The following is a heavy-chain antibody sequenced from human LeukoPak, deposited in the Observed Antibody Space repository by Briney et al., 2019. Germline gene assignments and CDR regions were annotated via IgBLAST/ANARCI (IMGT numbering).Heavy chain of an antibody. CDR1: GGSFSVYY. Sequence: PSETLSLTCAVYGGSFSVYYWSWTRHPPGKGLEWIGYIYHSGSTYYNPSLKSRVTISVDRSKNQFSLKLSSVTAADTAVYYCARAGSTVVTPFDYWGQGTLVTVSS. V-gene: IGHV4-34*01. J-gene: IGHJ4*02. CDR2: IYHSGST. D-gene: IGHD4-23*01. CDR3: ARAGSTVVTPFDY.